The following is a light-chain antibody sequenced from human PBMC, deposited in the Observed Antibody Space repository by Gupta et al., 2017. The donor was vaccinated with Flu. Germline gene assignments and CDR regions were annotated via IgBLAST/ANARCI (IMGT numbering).Light chain of an antibody. CDR3: QQYYSTPLT. V-gene: IGKV4-1*01. J-gene: IGKJ3*01. Sequence: DIVMTQSPDSLAVSLGERATIHCKSSQSVLYSSNNKNYLAWYQQKPGQPPKLLIYWASTRESGVPDRFSGSGSGTDFTLTISSLQAEDVAVYYCQQYYSTPLTFGPETKVDIK. CDR2: WAS. CDR1: QSVLYSSNNKNY.